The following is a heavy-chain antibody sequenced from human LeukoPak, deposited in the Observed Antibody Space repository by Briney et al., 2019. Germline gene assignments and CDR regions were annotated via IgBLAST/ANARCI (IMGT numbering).Heavy chain of an antibody. V-gene: IGHV5-51*01. Sequence: GESLKISCKGSGYSFTSNWIGWVRQMPGKGLEWMGIIYPGDSDTRYSPSFQGQVTISADKSISTAYLQWSSLKASDTAMYYCARHSAAAGTNYYYYMDVWGKGTAVTVSS. CDR1: GYSFTSNW. CDR3: ARHSAAAGTNYYYYMDV. CDR2: IYPGDSDT. J-gene: IGHJ6*03. D-gene: IGHD6-13*01.